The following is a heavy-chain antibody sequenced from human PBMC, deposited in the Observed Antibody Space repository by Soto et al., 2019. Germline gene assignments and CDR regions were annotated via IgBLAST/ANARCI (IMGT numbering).Heavy chain of an antibody. CDR2: INPDNGNT. Sequence: KVSCKASGYTFTRYTMNWVRQAPGQRLEWMGWINPDNGNTKSSQKFQDRVIITRDTSASTAYMDLSSLRSEDTAVYYCARGIATGQLDPWGQGTLVTVSS. D-gene: IGHD2-15*01. V-gene: IGHV1-3*01. CDR1: GYTFTRYT. J-gene: IGHJ5*02. CDR3: ARGIATGQLDP.